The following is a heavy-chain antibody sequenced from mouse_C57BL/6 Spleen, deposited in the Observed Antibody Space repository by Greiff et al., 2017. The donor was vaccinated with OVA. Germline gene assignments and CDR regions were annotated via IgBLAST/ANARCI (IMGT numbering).Heavy chain of an antibody. D-gene: IGHD1-1*01. J-gene: IGHJ1*03. CDR3: ARPAYCGSSYNWYFDV. Sequence: EVMLVESGGGLVKPGGSLKLSCAASGFTFSDYGMHWVRQAPEKGLEWVAYISSGSSTISYADTVKGRFTISRDNAKNTLFLQMTSLRSEDTAMYYWARPAYCGSSYNWYFDVWGTGTTVTVSS. CDR1: GFTFSDYG. CDR2: ISSGSSTI. V-gene: IGHV5-17*01.